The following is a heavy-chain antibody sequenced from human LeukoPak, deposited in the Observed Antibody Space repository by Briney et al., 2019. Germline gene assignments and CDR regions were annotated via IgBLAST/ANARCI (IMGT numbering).Heavy chain of an antibody. CDR2: IWYDGSNK. CDR3: ARDDSWGGLLS. Sequence: GGSLRLSCAASGFTFSSYGMHWVRQAPGKGLEWVAVIWYDGSNKYYADSVKGQFTISRDNSKNTLYLQMNSLRAEDTAVYYCARDDSWGGLLSWGQGTLVTVSS. CDR1: GFTFSSYG. D-gene: IGHD3-16*01. J-gene: IGHJ4*02. V-gene: IGHV3-33*01.